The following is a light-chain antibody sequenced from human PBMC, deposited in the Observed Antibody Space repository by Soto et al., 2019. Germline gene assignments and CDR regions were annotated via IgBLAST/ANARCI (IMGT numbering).Light chain of an antibody. CDR3: QQYGSSRLT. CDR2: GAS. CDR1: QSVSNN. V-gene: IGKV3-20*01. Sequence: EIVLTQSPATLSVSPGERAALSCRASQSVSNNLAWYQQKPGQPPRLLISGASSRATGIPDRFSGSGSGTDITLTISRLEPEDFAVYYCQQYGSSRLTFGGGTKVDIK. J-gene: IGKJ4*01.